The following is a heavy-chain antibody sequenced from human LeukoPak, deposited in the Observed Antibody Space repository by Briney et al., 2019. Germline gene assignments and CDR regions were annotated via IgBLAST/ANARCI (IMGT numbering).Heavy chain of an antibody. Sequence: GGSLRLSCAASGFTVSDYSMAWVRQAPGKGLEWVSAISGSGSYTDYADSVKGRFTISKDNSKNTLYMRMSSLRAEDTAVYYCLRDGFGWLQSQDWGQGTLVTVSS. D-gene: IGHD5-24*01. CDR2: ISGSGSYT. CDR3: LRDGFGWLQSQD. V-gene: IGHV3-23*01. CDR1: GFTVSDYS. J-gene: IGHJ4*02.